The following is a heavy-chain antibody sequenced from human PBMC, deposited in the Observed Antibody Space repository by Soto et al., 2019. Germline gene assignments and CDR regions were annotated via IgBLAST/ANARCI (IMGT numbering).Heavy chain of an antibody. J-gene: IGHJ4*02. CDR2: IFHSGSA. V-gene: IGHV4-4*02. D-gene: IGHD1-26*01. CDR3: AGGPGSYSTPYYCDF. CDR1: GGSISSSNW. Sequence: RSLTCAGSGGSISSSNWWSWVRQTAEKGLEWIGEIFHSGSANYNAYLKRRVTISLDKCNKQFSLKLISVTAAHTAVFYCAGGPGSYSTPYYCDFWGQGTLVTV.